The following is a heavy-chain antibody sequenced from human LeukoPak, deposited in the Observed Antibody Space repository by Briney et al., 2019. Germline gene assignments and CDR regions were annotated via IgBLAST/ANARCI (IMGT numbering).Heavy chain of an antibody. CDR1: GASTTSYY. CDR3: ARDRSTGYYDSSGYYYKYSDS. V-gene: IGHV4-59*01. D-gene: IGHD3-22*01. J-gene: IGHJ4*02. Sequence: PSETLSLTCSVSGASTTSYYWSWIRQPPGKGLEWIGYVYYSGNTNYNPSLKSRVTISIDTSKNQFSLKLSSVTAADTAIYYCARDRSTGYYDSSGYYYKYSDSWGQGTLVTVSS. CDR2: VYYSGNT.